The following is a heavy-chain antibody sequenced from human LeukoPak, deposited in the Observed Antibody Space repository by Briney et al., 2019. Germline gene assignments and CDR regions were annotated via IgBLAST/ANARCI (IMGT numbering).Heavy chain of an antibody. J-gene: IGHJ3*02. D-gene: IGHD1-20*01. V-gene: IGHV4-59*08. CDR2: IYYIGNT. Sequence: SETLSLTCTVSGGSISSYYWSWIRQPPGKGLEWIGYIYYIGNTNYNPSLKSRVTISVDTSKNQFSLKLSSVTAADTAVYYCARRRGVITASRGAAFDIWGQGSVVSVSS. CDR3: ARRRGVITASRGAAFDI. CDR1: GGSISSYY.